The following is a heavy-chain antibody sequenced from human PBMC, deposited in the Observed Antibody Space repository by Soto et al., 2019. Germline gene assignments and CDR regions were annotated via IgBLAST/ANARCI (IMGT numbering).Heavy chain of an antibody. D-gene: IGHD2-2*03. Sequence: SETLSLTCAVYGGSFSGYYWSWIRQPPGKGLEWIGEINHSGSTNYNPSLKSRVTISVDTSKNQFSLKLSSVTAADTAVYYCARMDIVVVPAARYYYYYMDVWGKGTTVTVSS. CDR2: INHSGST. J-gene: IGHJ6*03. V-gene: IGHV4-34*01. CDR1: GGSFSGYY. CDR3: ARMDIVVVPAARYYYYYMDV.